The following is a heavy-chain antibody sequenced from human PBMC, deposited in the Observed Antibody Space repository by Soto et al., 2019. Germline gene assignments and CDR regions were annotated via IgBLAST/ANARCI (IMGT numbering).Heavy chain of an antibody. CDR2: IWDDGSHT. CDR1: GFIFKPHA. CDR3: ARDGQQLAPYARDV. Sequence: QVQLVESGGGVVQPGRSLRLSCAASGFIFKPHAMHWVRQAAGKGLEWVAQIWDDGSHTYYTDSVKGRFTISRDNLKDMVYLQMDSLRADDTAVYYCARDGQQLAPYARDVWGQGTTVTVSS. V-gene: IGHV3-33*01. D-gene: IGHD1-1*01. J-gene: IGHJ6*02.